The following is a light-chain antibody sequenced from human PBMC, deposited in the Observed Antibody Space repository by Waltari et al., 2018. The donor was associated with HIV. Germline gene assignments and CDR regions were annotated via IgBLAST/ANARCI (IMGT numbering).Light chain of an antibody. J-gene: IGLJ3*02. CDR3: CSYAGTYTWV. CDR1: SSYVGYYNY. CDR2: DIT. Sequence: HSALTQPRSVSGSPGQSVTISCTGTSSYVGYYNYVSWYQQHPGKAPKLLIFDITKRPSGVPDRFSGSKSGNTASLTISGLHLEDEANYYCCSYAGTYTWVFGGGTTLTVL. V-gene: IGLV2-11*01.